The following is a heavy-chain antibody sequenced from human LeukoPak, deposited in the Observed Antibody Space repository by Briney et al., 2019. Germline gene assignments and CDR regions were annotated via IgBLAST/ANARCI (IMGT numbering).Heavy chain of an antibody. CDR1: GFTFSSHP. Sequence: GRSLRLSCAASGFTFSSHPMNWVRQAPGKGLEWVAVIANDGRFTHYADSVKGRFTISRDNSKSTLEMQMNSLRAEDTALYYCVKEDNGFDMWALGTMVTVSS. V-gene: IGHV3-30*04. CDR2: IANDGRFT. D-gene: IGHD2-8*01. J-gene: IGHJ3*02. CDR3: VKEDNGFDM.